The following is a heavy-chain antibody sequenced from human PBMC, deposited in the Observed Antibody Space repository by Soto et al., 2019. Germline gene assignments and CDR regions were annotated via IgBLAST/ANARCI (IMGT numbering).Heavy chain of an antibody. CDR2: VHHSWGS. D-gene: IGHD3-10*01. CDR3: ARQGFGPLHGLVDV. CDR1: GGSISGYY. J-gene: IGHJ6*02. Sequence: PSETLSLTYTVSGGSISGYYWSWIRQSPGKRMEWIGYVHHSWGSSYNPSLQSRVAISLDTSKSQFSLKVTSVTATDTAVYYCARQGFGPLHGLVDVWGQGTTVTVSS. V-gene: IGHV4-59*08.